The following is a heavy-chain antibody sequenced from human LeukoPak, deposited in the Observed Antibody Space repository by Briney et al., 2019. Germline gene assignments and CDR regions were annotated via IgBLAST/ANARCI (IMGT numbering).Heavy chain of an antibody. CDR3: ARSRKQLAFDY. CDR2: IIPIFGTA. V-gene: IGHV1-69*13. CDR1: GGTFSSYA. Sequence: ASVKVSCTASGGTFSSYAISWVRQAPGQGLEWMGGIIPIFGTANYAQKFQGRVTITADESTSTAYMELSSLRSEDTAVYYCARSRKQLAFDYWGQGTLVTVSS. D-gene: IGHD6-6*01. J-gene: IGHJ4*02.